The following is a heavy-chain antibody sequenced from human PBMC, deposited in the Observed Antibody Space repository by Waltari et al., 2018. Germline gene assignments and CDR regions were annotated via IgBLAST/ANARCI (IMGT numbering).Heavy chain of an antibody. Sequence: QVQLQQWGAGLLKPSETLSLTCAVYGGSFSGYYWSWIRQPPGKGLEWIGEINHSGSTNYNPSLKSRVTISVDTSKNQFSLKLSSVTAADTAVYYCARGLYSRGGMFDPWGQGTLVTVSS. V-gene: IGHV4-34*01. D-gene: IGHD3-16*01. J-gene: IGHJ5*02. CDR3: ARGLYSRGGMFDP. CDR2: INHSGST. CDR1: GGSFSGYY.